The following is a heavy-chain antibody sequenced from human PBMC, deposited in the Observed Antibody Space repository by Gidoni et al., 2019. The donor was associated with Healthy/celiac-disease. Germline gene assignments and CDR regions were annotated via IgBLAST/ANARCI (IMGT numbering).Heavy chain of an antibody. CDR2: IYYSGRT. J-gene: IGHJ4*02. CDR3: ARQFVRAVAGSYYFDY. CDR1: VGSISRSSEY. Sequence: QPQLQESGPGLVKPSETLSLTCPSAVGSISRSSEYWGWSRQPPGKGLAWIGSIYYSGRTYYNPSLKSRVIISVDTSKNQFSLKLSSVTAADTVVYYCARQFVRAVAGSYYFDYWGQGTLVTVSS. V-gene: IGHV4-39*01. D-gene: IGHD6-19*01.